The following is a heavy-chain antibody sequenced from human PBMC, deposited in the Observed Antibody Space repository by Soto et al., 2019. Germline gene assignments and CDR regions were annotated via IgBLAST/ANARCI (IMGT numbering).Heavy chain of an antibody. CDR2: ISWDGGST. CDR1: GFTFDDYT. D-gene: IGHD5-18*01. J-gene: IGHJ6*02. V-gene: IGHV3-43*01. Sequence: GGSLRLSCAASGFTFDDYTMHWVRQAPGKGLEWVSLISWDGGSTYYADSVKGRFTISRDNSKNSLYLQMNSLRTEDTALYYCAKDMRDTYGMDVWGQGTTGTVSS. CDR3: AKDMRDTYGMDV.